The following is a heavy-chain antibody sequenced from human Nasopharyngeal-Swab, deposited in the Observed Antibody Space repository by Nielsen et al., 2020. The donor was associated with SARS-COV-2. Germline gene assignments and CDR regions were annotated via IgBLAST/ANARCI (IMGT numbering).Heavy chain of an antibody. J-gene: IGHJ2*01. V-gene: IGHV1-18*01. CDR2: ISAYNGNT. Sequence: ASVKVSCKASGYTLTTYAMHWVRQAPGQGLEWMGWISAYNGNTNYAQKLQGRVTMTTDTSTSTAYMELRSLRSDDTAVYYCARPGGSGDPYWYFDLWGRGTLVTVSS. D-gene: IGHD3-16*01. CDR3: ARPGGSGDPYWYFDL. CDR1: GYTLTTYA.